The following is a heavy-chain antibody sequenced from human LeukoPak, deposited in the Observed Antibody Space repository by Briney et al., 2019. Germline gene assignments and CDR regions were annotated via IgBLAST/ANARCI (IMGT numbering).Heavy chain of an antibody. Sequence: PSETLSLTCTVSGGSISSYYWSWIRQPPGKGLEWIGYIYYSGSTNYNPSLKSRVTMSVDTSKNQFSLKLSSVTAADTAVYYCARDGAHYDSSGYANWFDPWGQGTLVTVSS. CDR3: ARDGAHYDSSGYANWFDP. J-gene: IGHJ5*02. D-gene: IGHD3-22*01. CDR2: IYYSGST. CDR1: GGSISSYY. V-gene: IGHV4-59*12.